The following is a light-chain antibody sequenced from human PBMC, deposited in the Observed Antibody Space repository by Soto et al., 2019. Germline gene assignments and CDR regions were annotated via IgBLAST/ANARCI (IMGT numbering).Light chain of an antibody. CDR3: QQYSSYPYT. CDR1: QSISSW. V-gene: IGKV1-5*03. CDR2: KAS. J-gene: IGKJ2*01. Sequence: DIPMTQSPSTLSASVGDRVTITCRASQSISSWLAWYQQKPGTAPKLLIYKASSLQSGVPSRFSGSGSGTEFTLTISSLQPADFATYYCQQYSSYPYTFGQGTKLEIK.